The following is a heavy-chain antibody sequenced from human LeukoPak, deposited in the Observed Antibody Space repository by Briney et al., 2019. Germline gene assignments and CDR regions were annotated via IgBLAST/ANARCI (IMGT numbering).Heavy chain of an antibody. CDR2: INHSGST. Sequence: SETLSLTCAVYGGSFSGYYWSWIRQPPGKGLEWIGEINHSGSTNYNPSLKSRVTISVDTSKNQFSLKLSSVTAADTAVYYCARGRRSSSCYYWGQGTLVTVSS. CDR3: ARGRRSSSCYY. J-gene: IGHJ4*02. D-gene: IGHD6-13*01. V-gene: IGHV4-34*01. CDR1: GGSFSGYY.